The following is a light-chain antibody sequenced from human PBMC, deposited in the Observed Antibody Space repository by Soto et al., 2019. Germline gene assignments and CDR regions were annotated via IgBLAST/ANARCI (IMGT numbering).Light chain of an antibody. V-gene: IGKV1-17*01. Sequence: DIQMTQSPSSLSASVGGRVTITCRASQGIRDDLAWYQQKPGRAPKRLIYAASTLQSGVPLRFSGSGSGTEFTLTISSLKPEDIATYYCLQHGSYPRTFGQGTKVDIK. CDR2: AAS. J-gene: IGKJ1*01. CDR1: QGIRDD. CDR3: LQHGSYPRT.